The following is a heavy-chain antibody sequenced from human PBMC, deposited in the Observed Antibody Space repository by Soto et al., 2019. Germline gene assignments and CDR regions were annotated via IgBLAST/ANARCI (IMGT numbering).Heavy chain of an antibody. J-gene: IGHJ5*02. CDR2: IKQDGSEK. Sequence: PGGSLRLSCAASGFTFSSYWMSWVRQAPGKGLEWVANIKQDGSEKYYVDSVKGRFTISRDNAKNSLYLQMNSLRAEDTAVYYCARRYYDILTGYYWFDPWGKGTLVTVSS. CDR3: ARRYYDILTGYYWFDP. CDR1: GFTFSSYW. D-gene: IGHD3-9*01. V-gene: IGHV3-7*01.